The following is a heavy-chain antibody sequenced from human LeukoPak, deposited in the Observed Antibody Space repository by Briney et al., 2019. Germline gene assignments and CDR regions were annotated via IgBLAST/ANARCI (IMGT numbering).Heavy chain of an antibody. CDR2: FDPEDGET. Sequence: ASVKVSCKVSGYTLTELSMHWVRQAPGKGLEWMGGFDPEDGETIYAQKFQDRVTITEDTSTDTAYMELSILRSEDTAVYYCATSKMDNMVRRVIMYYFEYWGQGTLVTVSS. V-gene: IGHV1-24*01. J-gene: IGHJ4*02. CDR3: ATSKMDNMVRRVIMYYFEY. CDR1: GYTLTELS. D-gene: IGHD3-10*01.